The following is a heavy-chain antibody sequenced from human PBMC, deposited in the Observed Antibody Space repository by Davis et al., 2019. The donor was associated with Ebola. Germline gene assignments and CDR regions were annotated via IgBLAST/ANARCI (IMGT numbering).Heavy chain of an antibody. CDR1: GFTFSNYA. CDR2: IKARSDAATT. CDR3: TTVGTTGTFYS. D-gene: IGHD1-26*01. J-gene: IGHJ5*02. V-gene: IGHV3-15*07. Sequence: GESLKISCGASGFTFSNYAMNWVRQAPGKGLGWVGLIKARSDAATTEYATPVKDRFTISREDSTNTVYLNMSSLETDDTSVYYCTTVGTTGTFYSWGQGALVNVSS.